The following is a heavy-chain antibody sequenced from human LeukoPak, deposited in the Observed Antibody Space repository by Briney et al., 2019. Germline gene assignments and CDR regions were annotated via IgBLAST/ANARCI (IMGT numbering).Heavy chain of an antibody. J-gene: IGHJ6*03. V-gene: IGHV1-8*03. Sequence: ASVKVSRKASGYTFTSYDINWVRQATGQGLEWMGWMNPNSGNTGYAQKFQGRVTITRNTSISTAYVELSSLRSEDTAVYYCARGRGYSGYAYYYYYYMDVWGKGTTVTVSS. CDR3: ARGRGYSGYAYYYYYYMDV. D-gene: IGHD5-12*01. CDR1: GYTFTSYD. CDR2: MNPNSGNT.